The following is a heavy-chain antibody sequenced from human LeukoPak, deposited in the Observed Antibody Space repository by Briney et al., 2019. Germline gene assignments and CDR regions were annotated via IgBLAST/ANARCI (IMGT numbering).Heavy chain of an antibody. D-gene: IGHD2-8*01. CDR2: IYYSGST. Sequence: SETLSLTCTFSAGSFSPAHWSWIRQPPGKGLEWIGYIYYSGSTNYNPSLKSRVTISVDTSKNQFSLKLSSVTAADTAVYYCARTGGPYCTNGVCLFDYWGQGTLVTVSS. J-gene: IGHJ4*02. CDR1: AGSFSPAH. V-gene: IGHV4-59*01. CDR3: ARTGGPYCTNGVCLFDY.